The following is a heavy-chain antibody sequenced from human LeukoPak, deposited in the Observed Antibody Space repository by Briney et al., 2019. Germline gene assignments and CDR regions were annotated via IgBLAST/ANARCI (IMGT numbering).Heavy chain of an antibody. CDR3: ARDFPYCSGGSCQPHDAFDI. CDR2: IIPIFGTA. CDR1: GGTFSSYA. J-gene: IGHJ3*02. D-gene: IGHD2-15*01. Sequence: SVKVSCKASGGTFSSYAISWVRQAPGQGLEWMGGIIPIFGTANYAQKFQGRVTITTDESTSTAYMELSSLRSEDTAVYYCARDFPYCSGGSCQPHDAFDIWGQGTMVTVSS. V-gene: IGHV1-69*05.